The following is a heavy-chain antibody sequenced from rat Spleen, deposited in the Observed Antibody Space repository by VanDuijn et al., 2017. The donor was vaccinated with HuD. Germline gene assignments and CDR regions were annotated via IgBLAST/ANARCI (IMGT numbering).Heavy chain of an antibody. D-gene: IGHD1-10*01. Sequence: EVQLVESGGGLVRPGRSMKLSCAASGFTFNNYDIAWVRQAPTKGLEWVASITYDDTTTYYRDFVKGRFTISRDHAKSTLYLQMDSLRSEDTATYFCARPRTTTFTYWGQGTLVTVSS. CDR2: ITYDDTTT. V-gene: IGHV5-25*01. J-gene: IGHJ3*01. CDR3: ARPRTTTFTY. CDR1: GFTFNNYD.